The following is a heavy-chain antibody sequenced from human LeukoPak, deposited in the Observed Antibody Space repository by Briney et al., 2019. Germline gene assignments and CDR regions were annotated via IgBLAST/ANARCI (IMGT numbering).Heavy chain of an antibody. CDR2: LSYTGKT. D-gene: IGHD2/OR15-2a*01. CDR3: SEGYFEPFDH. CDR1: GASVSSSH. Sequence: SETLSLTCVVSGASVSSSHWNWIRQLPGKGLEWIGCLSYTGKTDYNPSPTSRVTISLDTSKNQVSLKLRSVTAADTAVYYCSEGYFEPFDHWGQGTLVTVSS. J-gene: IGHJ4*02. V-gene: IGHV4-59*02.